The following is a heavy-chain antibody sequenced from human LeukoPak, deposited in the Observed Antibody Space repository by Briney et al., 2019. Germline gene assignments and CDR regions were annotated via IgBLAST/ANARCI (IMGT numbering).Heavy chain of an antibody. V-gene: IGHV3-23*01. CDR2: ISGSGGST. D-gene: IGHD6-13*01. Sequence: PGGSLRLSCAASGFTFSSYGMHWVRQAPGKGLEWVSAISGSGGSTYYADSVKGRFTISRDNSKNTLYLQINSLRAEDTAIYYCAKAPMEDSWYIHFDYWGQGTLVTVSS. J-gene: IGHJ4*02. CDR3: AKAPMEDSWYIHFDY. CDR1: GFTFSSYG.